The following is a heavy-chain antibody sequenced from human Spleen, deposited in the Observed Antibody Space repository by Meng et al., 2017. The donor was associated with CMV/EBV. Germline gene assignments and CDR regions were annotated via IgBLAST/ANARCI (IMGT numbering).Heavy chain of an antibody. V-gene: IGHV4-34*01. Sequence: GSLRLSCAVYGGSFSGYYWSWIRQPPGKGLEWIGEINHSGSTNYNPSLKSRVTISVDTSKNQFSLKLSSVTAADTAVYYCARNDGLQHQQPWFDPWGQGTLVTVSS. CDR1: GGSFSGYY. J-gene: IGHJ5*02. CDR2: INHSGST. CDR3: ARNDGLQHQQPWFDP. D-gene: IGHD4-11*01.